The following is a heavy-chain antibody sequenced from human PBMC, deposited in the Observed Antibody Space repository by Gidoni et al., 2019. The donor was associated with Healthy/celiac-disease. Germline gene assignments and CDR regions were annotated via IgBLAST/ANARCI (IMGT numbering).Heavy chain of an antibody. Sequence: QVQLVQSGAEVKKPGASVKVSCKASGYTFTSYDMHSVRQAPGQGLEWIGIINPSGGSTSYAQKFQGRVTMTRDKSTSTGYMELRRLRSGDTAVYYCARTGNWNYRLDYWGQGTLVTVSS. CDR2: INPSGGST. V-gene: IGHV1-46*01. D-gene: IGHD1-7*01. CDR3: ARTGNWNYRLDY. J-gene: IGHJ4*02. CDR1: GYTFTSYD.